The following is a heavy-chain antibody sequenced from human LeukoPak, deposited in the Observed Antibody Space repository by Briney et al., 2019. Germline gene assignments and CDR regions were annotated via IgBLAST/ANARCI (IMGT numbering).Heavy chain of an antibody. CDR1: GYSLSSGYY. V-gene: IGHV4-38-2*01. Sequence: PSETLSLTCAVSGYSLSSGYYWGWLRRPPGERLEWVGRIYHSGSTSYNPSLKSRVTMSVATSKNQFCLKLSSVTAADTAMYYYAGQIHEYGGYSSLDVCGKGTTVTGS. CDR2: IYHSGST. CDR3: AGQIHEYGGYSSLDV. D-gene: IGHD5-18*01. J-gene: IGHJ6*01.